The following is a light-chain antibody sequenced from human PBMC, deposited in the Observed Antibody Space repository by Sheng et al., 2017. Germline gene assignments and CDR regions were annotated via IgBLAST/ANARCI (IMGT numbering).Light chain of an antibody. Sequence: EIVMTQSPATLSVSPGERATLSCRASQSVNSNLAWYQQKPDQAPRLLIYAASTRATGIPARFSGSGSGTEFTLTISSLQSEDFAVYYCQQYNNWPPWTFGQGTKVEIK. J-gene: IGKJ1*01. V-gene: IGKV3-15*01. CDR2: AAS. CDR3: QQYNNWPPWT. CDR1: QSVNSN.